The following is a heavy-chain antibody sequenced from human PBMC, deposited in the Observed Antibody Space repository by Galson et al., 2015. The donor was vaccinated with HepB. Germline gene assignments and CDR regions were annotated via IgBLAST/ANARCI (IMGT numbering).Heavy chain of an antibody. CDR3: ARGGCSSTSCYVPFDY. D-gene: IGHD2-2*01. CDR1: GFTFSSYS. V-gene: IGHV3-21*04. J-gene: IGHJ4*02. CDR2: ISSSSSYI. Sequence: SLRLSCAASGFTFSSYSMNWVRQAPGKGLEWVSSISSSSSYIYYADSVKGRFTISRDNAKNSLYLQMNSLRAEDTAVYYCARGGCSSTSCYVPFDYWGQGTLVTVSS.